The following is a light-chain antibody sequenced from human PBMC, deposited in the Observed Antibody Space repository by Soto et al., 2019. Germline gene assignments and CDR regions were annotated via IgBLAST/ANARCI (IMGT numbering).Light chain of an antibody. V-gene: IGKV1-17*01. Sequence: DIQMTQSPSSLSASVGDRVTITCRASQGITNDLGWYQRKPGKAPKRLIYAASSLESGVPLRFSGSGSGTEFTLTISSLQPEDFATYYCLQHHSYPWTFGQGTKVELK. CDR1: QGITND. CDR2: AAS. J-gene: IGKJ1*01. CDR3: LQHHSYPWT.